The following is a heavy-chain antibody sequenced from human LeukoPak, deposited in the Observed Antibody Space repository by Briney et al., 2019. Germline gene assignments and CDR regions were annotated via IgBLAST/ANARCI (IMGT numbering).Heavy chain of an antibody. CDR1: GYTFTGYY. V-gene: IGHV1-2*02. D-gene: IGHD2-2*01. CDR3: ARDPTDIVVGLDY. J-gene: IGHJ4*02. CDR2: INPNSGGT. Sequence: ASVKVSCKASGYTFTGYYMHWVRQAPGQGLEWMGWINPNSGGTNYAQKFQGRVTMTRDTSVSTAYMELSRLRSDDTAVYYCARDPTDIVVGLDYWGRGTLVTVSS.